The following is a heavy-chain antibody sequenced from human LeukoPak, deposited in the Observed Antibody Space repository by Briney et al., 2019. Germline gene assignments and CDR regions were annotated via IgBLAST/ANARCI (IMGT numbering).Heavy chain of an antibody. Sequence: SSETLSLTCTVSGGSISSHDWTWIRQPAGKGLEWIGRIYISGSPNYNPSLKSRVTMSVDTSKYQFSLKLTSVTAADTAVYYCARVSSSWYQDWYFDRWGRGTLVTVSS. V-gene: IGHV4-4*07. D-gene: IGHD6-13*01. CDR1: GGSISSHD. CDR2: IYISGSP. CDR3: ARVSSSWYQDWYFDR. J-gene: IGHJ2*01.